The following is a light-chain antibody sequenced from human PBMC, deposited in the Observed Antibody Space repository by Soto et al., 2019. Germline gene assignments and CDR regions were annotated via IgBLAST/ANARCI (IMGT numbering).Light chain of an antibody. Sequence: EIVLTQSPATLSLSPGERATLSCRASQSVSSYLAWFQQKAGQAPRLLIYDASHRATGIPARFSGSGSGTDFTLTISSLEPEDFAIYFCQQRSNWPLTFGPGTKVDIK. CDR3: QQRSNWPLT. V-gene: IGKV3-11*01. J-gene: IGKJ3*01. CDR2: DAS. CDR1: QSVSSY.